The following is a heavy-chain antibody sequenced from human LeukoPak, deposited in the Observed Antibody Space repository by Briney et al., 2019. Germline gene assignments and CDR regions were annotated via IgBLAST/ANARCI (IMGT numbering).Heavy chain of an antibody. CDR1: GGPISSFY. Sequence: SETLSLTCNVFGGPISSFYWAWIRQPPGKGLEWIGYIRYTGDTNYSPSLKSRVTISVDTSTNFFSLKLDSVTPEDTAVYYCARALRGAASGRNYLDLWGKGTTVIVSS. V-gene: IGHV4-59*01. CDR2: IRYTGDT. CDR3: ARALRGAASGRNYLDL. D-gene: IGHD3-10*01. J-gene: IGHJ6*03.